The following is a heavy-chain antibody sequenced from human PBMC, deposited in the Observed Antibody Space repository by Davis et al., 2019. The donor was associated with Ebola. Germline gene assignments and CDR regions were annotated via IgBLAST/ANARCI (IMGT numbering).Heavy chain of an antibody. Sequence: SETLSLTCTVSGDSIRTSSSYYWAWIRQAPGKGLEWIGGIYYSGSTYYNPSLKSRVTISVDTSSNQFSLNLSSVTATDTAVYYCARLYYDYLWATNRYALGYFDYWGQGTLVPVSS. CDR2: IYYSGST. CDR1: GDSIRTSSSYY. D-gene: IGHD3-16*02. V-gene: IGHV4-39*01. J-gene: IGHJ4*02. CDR3: ARLYYDYLWATNRYALGYFDY.